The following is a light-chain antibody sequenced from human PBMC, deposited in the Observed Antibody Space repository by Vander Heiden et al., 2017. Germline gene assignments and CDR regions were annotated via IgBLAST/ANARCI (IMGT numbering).Light chain of an antibody. Sequence: EIVLTQSPATLSLSPGERANLSRRASPSVSSNLAWYQQKHGQAPRLLIYYASNRPTGIPARFSGSGCGADFSLTISSLEPDDYAVYYCQQRNNWPPVTFGEGTKVEIK. CDR3: QQRNNWPPVT. CDR1: PSVSSN. J-gene: IGKJ4*01. V-gene: IGKV3-11*01. CDR2: YAS.